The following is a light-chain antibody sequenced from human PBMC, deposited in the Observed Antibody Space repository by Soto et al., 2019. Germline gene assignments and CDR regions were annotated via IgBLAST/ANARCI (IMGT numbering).Light chain of an antibody. Sequence: QSALTQPRSVSGSPGQSVTISCTGTSSDVGGYNFVSWYQQHPGRVPKLMIYEVSRRPSGVPDRFSGSKSGNTASLTISGLQADDEADYYCCSYAGSYTLVFGGGTKLTVL. J-gene: IGLJ3*02. CDR2: EVS. CDR3: CSYAGSYTLV. CDR1: SSDVGGYNF. V-gene: IGLV2-11*01.